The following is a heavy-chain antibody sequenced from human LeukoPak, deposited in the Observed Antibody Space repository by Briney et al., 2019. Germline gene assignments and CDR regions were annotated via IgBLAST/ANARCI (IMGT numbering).Heavy chain of an antibody. J-gene: IGHJ4*02. V-gene: IGHV1-2*02. CDR2: IKPKRGGR. CDR3: ARDAGAYSAYLNYFDY. D-gene: IGHD5-12*01. CDR1: GYTFTGYY. Sequence: VASVKVSCKGCGYTFTGYYMHWVGQARGKGVEGMGWIKPKRGGRKYAQKFQGSVTMTRHTSISTAYMELSRLRSDDTAVYYCARDAGAYSAYLNYFDYWGQGTLVTVSS.